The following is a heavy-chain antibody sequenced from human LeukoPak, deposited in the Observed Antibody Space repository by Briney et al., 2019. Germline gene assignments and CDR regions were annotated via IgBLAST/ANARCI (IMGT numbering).Heavy chain of an antibody. V-gene: IGHV3-23*01. Sequence: PGGSLRLSCLASAPGFSNYAMSWVRQAPGKGLEWVSNAGSSSRLYGDSVKGRFSVSRDNSKNTLYLQMNRLRADDTAVYYCAKQRGALRENYYMDVWGKGTTVTVSS. CDR2: AGSSSR. CDR3: AKQRGALRENYYMDV. J-gene: IGHJ6*03. CDR1: APGFSNYA.